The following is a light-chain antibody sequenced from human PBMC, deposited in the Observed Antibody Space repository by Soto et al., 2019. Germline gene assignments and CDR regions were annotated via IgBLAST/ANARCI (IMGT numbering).Light chain of an antibody. V-gene: IGKV1-8*01. CDR3: QQYYSYPLT. CDR2: AAS. Sequence: AIRMTQSPSSFSASTGDRATITCRARQGISSYLAWYQQKPGKAPKLLIYAASTLQSGVPSRFSGSGSGTDFTLTISCLQSEDFATYYCQQYYSYPLTFGGGTKVEIK. J-gene: IGKJ4*01. CDR1: QGISSY.